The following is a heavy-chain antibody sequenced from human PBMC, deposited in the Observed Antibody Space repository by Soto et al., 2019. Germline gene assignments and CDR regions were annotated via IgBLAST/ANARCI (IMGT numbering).Heavy chain of an antibody. Sequence: GGSLRLSCAASGFTFNRYRMSWVRQAPGRGLECVADINQNGSEQRYVDSVKGRFTISRDNAENSLYLQMNSLRAEDTAVYFCSTLSWDSSRWYCGQGTPVTVSS. V-gene: IGHV3-7*03. J-gene: IGHJ4*02. CDR2: INQNGSEQ. CDR3: STLSWDSSRWY. D-gene: IGHD6-19*01. CDR1: GFTFNRYR.